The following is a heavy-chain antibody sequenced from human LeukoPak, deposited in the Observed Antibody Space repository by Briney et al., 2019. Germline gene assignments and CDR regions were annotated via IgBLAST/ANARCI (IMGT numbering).Heavy chain of an antibody. V-gene: IGHV1-69*05. D-gene: IGHD3-3*01. CDR2: IIPIFGTA. CDR1: GGTFSSYA. Sequence: SVKVSCKASGGTFSSYAISWVRQAPGRGLEWMGRIIPIFGTANYAQKFQGRVTITTDESTSTAYMELSSLRSEDTAVYYCARDGFWSGGSIDYWGQGTLVTVSS. CDR3: ARDGFWSGGSIDY. J-gene: IGHJ4*02.